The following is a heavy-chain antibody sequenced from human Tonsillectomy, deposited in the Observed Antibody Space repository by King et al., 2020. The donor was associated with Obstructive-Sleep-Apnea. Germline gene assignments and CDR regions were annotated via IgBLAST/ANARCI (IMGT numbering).Heavy chain of an antibody. CDR1: GFTVSSNY. CDR2: IYTGGGT. Sequence: VQLVESGGGLVQPGGSLRLSCAASGFTVSSNYMSWVRQAPGKGLEWVSVIYTGGGTYYADSVKGRFTISRDNSKNTLYLQMNSLRAEDTAVYYCARLMVRGVIFDYWGQGTLVTVSS. D-gene: IGHD3-10*01. V-gene: IGHV3-66*04. CDR3: ARLMVRGVIFDY. J-gene: IGHJ4*02.